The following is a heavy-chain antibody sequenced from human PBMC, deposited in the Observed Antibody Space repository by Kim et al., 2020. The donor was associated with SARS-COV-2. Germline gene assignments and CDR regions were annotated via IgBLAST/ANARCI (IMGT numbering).Heavy chain of an antibody. CDR2: IYYSGST. J-gene: IGHJ4*02. Sequence: SETLSLTCTVSGGSISSSSYYWGWIRQPPGKGLEWIGSIYYSGSTYYNPSLKSRVTISVDTSKNQFSLKLSSVTAADTAVYYCRILGYCSGGSCYSLVRELVDYWGQVTLVTVSS. D-gene: IGHD2-15*01. CDR1: GGSISSSSYY. CDR3: RILGYCSGGSCYSLVRELVDY. V-gene: IGHV4-39*01.